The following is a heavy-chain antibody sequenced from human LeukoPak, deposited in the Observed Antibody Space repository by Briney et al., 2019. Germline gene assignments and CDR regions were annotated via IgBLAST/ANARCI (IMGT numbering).Heavy chain of an antibody. CDR2: IYTSGST. CDR1: GGSISSGSHY. J-gene: IGHJ4*02. Sequence: SETLSLTCTVSGGSISSGSHYWSWIRQPAGKGLEWIGRIYTSGSTNYNPSLKSRVTISVDTSKNQFSLKLSSVTAADTAVYYCARFGIYNVYWGQGTLVTVSS. CDR3: ARFGIYNVY. D-gene: IGHD1-1*01. V-gene: IGHV4-61*02.